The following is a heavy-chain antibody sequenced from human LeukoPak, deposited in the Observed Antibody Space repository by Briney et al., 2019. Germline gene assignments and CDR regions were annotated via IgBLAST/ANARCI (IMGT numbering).Heavy chain of an antibody. D-gene: IGHD3-16*01. CDR3: ARRRDYVRSNWFDP. J-gene: IGHJ5*02. Sequence: SETLSLTCAVYGGSFSDYYWSWIRQPPGKGLEWIGYIYYNENTNYNPSLKSRVTISVDTSKNQFSLKLSSVTAADTAVYYCARRRDYVRSNWFDPWGQGTLVTVSS. CDR2: IYYNENT. CDR1: GGSFSDYY. V-gene: IGHV4-59*08.